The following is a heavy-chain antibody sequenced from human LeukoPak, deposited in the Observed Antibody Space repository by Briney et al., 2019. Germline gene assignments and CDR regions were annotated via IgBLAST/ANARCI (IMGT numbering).Heavy chain of an antibody. Sequence: ASVKVSCKASGYTFTSYGISWVRQAPGQGLEWMGWISAYNGNTNYAQKLQGRVTMTTDTSTSTAYMELRSLRSDDTAVYYCARDENDSGYNINWFDPWGQGTLVTVSS. CDR3: ARDENDSGYNINWFDP. V-gene: IGHV1-18*01. CDR1: GYTFTSYG. J-gene: IGHJ5*02. CDR2: ISAYNGNT. D-gene: IGHD5-12*01.